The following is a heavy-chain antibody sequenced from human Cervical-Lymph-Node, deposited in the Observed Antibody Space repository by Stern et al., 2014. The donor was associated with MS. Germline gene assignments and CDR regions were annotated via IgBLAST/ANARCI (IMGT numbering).Heavy chain of an antibody. D-gene: IGHD5-18*01. CDR3: ARKTDTPRGCDY. Sequence: EVQLVESGGGLIQPGGSLRLTCEVSGFTVSNNYMMWVRQAPGKGPEWVSLIYSGGATSYADSVRGRFTISRDNSKNTLYLQMNSLRAEDTAVYHCARKTDTPRGCDYWGQGTLVTVS. V-gene: IGHV3-53*01. CDR1: GFTVSNNY. J-gene: IGHJ4*02. CDR2: IYSGGAT.